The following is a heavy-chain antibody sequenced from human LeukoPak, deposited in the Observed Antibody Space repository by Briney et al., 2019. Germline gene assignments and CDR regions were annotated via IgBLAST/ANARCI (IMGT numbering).Heavy chain of an antibody. CDR3: ARDRVNGDYENYFDY. V-gene: IGHV3-21*01. D-gene: IGHD4-17*01. CDR2: ISSSSSYI. J-gene: IGHJ4*02. Sequence: PGGFLRLSCAASGFTFSSYSMNWVRQAPGKGLEWVSSISSSSSYIYYADSVKGRFTISRDNAKNSLYLQMNSLRAEDTAVYYCARDRVNGDYENYFDYWGQGTLVTVSS. CDR1: GFTFSSYS.